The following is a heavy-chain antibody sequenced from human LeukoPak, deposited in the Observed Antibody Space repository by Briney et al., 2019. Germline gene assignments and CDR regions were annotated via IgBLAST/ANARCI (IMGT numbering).Heavy chain of an antibody. CDR3: ARDLNYGGKVLGYLTDY. CDR1: GFTFSSYS. J-gene: IGHJ4*02. CDR2: ISYDGSNK. D-gene: IGHD4-23*01. V-gene: IGHV3-30*05. Sequence: PGGSLRLSCAASGFTFSSYSMHWVRQAPGKGLEWVALISYDGSNKYSADSVKGRFTISRDNSKNTLYLQMNSLRAEDTAAYYCARDLNYGGKVLGYLTDYWGQGTLVTVSS.